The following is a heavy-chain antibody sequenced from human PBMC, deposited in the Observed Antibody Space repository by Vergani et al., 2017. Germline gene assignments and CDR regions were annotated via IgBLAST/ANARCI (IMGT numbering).Heavy chain of an antibody. CDR3: ARGVPFGGVIRRRVHYMDV. D-gene: IGHD3-16*01. CDR1: GAPISYWC. V-gene: IGHV4-4*07. J-gene: IGHJ6*03. Sequence: QLQLQESGSGLVKPSQTLSLTCSASGAPISYWCWSWLRQPAGKGLEWIGRLCPSGSTNYKPSLKSRVTMSIDTSKNQFSLKLTSVTAADTAVYYCARGVPFGGVIRRRVHYMDVWGKXP. CDR2: LCPSGST.